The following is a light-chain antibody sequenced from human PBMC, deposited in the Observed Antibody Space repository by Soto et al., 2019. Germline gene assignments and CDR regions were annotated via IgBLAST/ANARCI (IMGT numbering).Light chain of an antibody. J-gene: IGKJ5*01. V-gene: IGKV1-33*01. Sequence: IQMTPSPSSLSASVGDRVTITCQASQDISNYLNWYQQKPGKAPKLLIYDASNLETGVPSRFSGSGSGTDFTFTISSLKHEDIATYYCQHYDNLPTFGQGTRLEI. CDR3: QHYDNLPT. CDR1: QDISNY. CDR2: DAS.